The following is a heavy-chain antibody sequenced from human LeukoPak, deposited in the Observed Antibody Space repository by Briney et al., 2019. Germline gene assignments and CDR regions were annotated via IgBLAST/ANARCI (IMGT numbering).Heavy chain of an antibody. J-gene: IGHJ5*02. CDR3: ARGSGIAAALRFDP. Sequence: VASVKVSCKASGYTFTSYGIGWVRQAPGQGLEWMGWINPNSGGTNYAQKFQGRVTMTRDTSISTAYMELSRLRSDDTAVYYCARGSGIAAALRFDPWGQGTLVTVSS. D-gene: IGHD6-13*01. CDR1: GYTFTSYG. CDR2: INPNSGGT. V-gene: IGHV1-2*02.